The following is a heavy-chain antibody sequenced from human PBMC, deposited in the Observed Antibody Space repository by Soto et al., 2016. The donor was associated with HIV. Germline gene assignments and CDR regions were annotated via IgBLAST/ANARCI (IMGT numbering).Heavy chain of an antibody. CDR3: ARERGVYYDILTGYSPDSFDI. Sequence: QVQLVQSGAEVKKPGASVKVSCKASGYTFSSYGSSWVRQAPGQGLEWMGGIIPLFGRTNYAQKFQGRVTITADESTSTVYMELSSLRSEDTAVYYCARERGVYYDILTGYSPDSFDIWAKGQWSPSLQ. CDR2: IIPLFGRT. CDR1: GYTFSSYG. V-gene: IGHV1-69*01. D-gene: IGHD3-9*01. J-gene: IGHJ3*02.